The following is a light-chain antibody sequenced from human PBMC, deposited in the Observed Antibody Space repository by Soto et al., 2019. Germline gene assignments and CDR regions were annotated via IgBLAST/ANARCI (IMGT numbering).Light chain of an antibody. CDR1: SSDVGSYYL. J-gene: IGLJ3*02. CDR3: CRSSRTSTFGV. V-gene: IGLV2-23*03. CDR2: EGN. Sequence: QSALAQPASVSGSPGQSITISCTGTSSDVGSYYLVSWYQQHPAKAPKLMIYEGNKRPSGVSNRFSGSKSGNTASLTISGLQPADDADDYCCRSSRTSTFGVFGGGTKLTVL.